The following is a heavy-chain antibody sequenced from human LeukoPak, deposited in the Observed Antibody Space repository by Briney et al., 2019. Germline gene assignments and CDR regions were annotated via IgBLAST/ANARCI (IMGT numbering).Heavy chain of an antibody. D-gene: IGHD3-22*01. Sequence: ASVKVSCKASGGTFSSYTISWVRQAPGQGLEWMGIINPSGGRTSYAQKFQGRVTMTRDTSTSTVYMELSSLRSEDTAVYYCARAHVPSYHFDSSGSYFDYWGQGTLVTVSS. J-gene: IGHJ4*02. CDR2: INPSGGRT. CDR3: ARAHVPSYHFDSSGSYFDY. CDR1: GGTFSSYT. V-gene: IGHV1-46*01.